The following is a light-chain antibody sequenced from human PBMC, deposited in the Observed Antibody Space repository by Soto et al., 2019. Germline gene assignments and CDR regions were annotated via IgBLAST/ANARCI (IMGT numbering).Light chain of an antibody. CDR1: ESIARH. CDR3: QQSYSALSFT. J-gene: IGKJ5*01. V-gene: IGKV1-39*01. CDR2: AAS. Sequence: DIQITQSPSPLSASVGDRVTITCLASESIARHLNWYQQKPGKAPKHLLDAASSLQNGVPSRFRLGGSGTDFTLTISNPQPEDFATYVYQQSYSALSFTFGQSTRLEIK.